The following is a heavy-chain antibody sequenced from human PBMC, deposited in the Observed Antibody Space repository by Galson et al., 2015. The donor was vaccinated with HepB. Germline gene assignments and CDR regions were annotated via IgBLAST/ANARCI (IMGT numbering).Heavy chain of an antibody. V-gene: IGHV3-33*01. D-gene: IGHD3-22*01. CDR3: ARTEAYHDSSAYYPLYGMDV. Sequence: SLRLSCAASGFTFSGYGIHWVRQAPGKGLEWVAVIWFDGSNKYYADSVKGRFTISRDNSKNTLYVQMNSLRAEDTAVYYCARTEAYHDSSAYYPLYGMDVWGQGTTVTVSS. CDR2: IWFDGSNK. J-gene: IGHJ6*02. CDR1: GFTFSGYG.